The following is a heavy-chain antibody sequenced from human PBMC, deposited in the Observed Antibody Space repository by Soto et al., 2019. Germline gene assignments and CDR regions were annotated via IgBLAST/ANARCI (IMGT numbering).Heavy chain of an antibody. D-gene: IGHD3-10*02. Sequence: TSETLSLTCTVSGGSISSGGYYWSWIRQHPGKGLEWIGYIYYSRSTYYNPSLKSRVTISVDTSKNQFSLKLSSVTAADTAVYYCARDVWSGVFGELNWFDPWGQGTLVTVSS. V-gene: IGHV4-31*03. CDR2: IYYSRST. CDR3: ARDVWSGVFGELNWFDP. J-gene: IGHJ5*02. CDR1: GGSISSGGYY.